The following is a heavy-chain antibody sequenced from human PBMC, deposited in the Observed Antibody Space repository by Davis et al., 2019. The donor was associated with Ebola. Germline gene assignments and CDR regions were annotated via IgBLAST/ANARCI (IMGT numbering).Heavy chain of an antibody. J-gene: IGHJ6*02. Sequence: ASVKVSCKAFGYTFTNYYVHWVRQAPGQRLEWMGVINPSAGYTNYAQRFQGRVTITRDTSTSTVYLEVRRLKSDDTAVYYCARDGPDYYGLDVWGQGTTVTV. CDR2: INPSAGYT. CDR1: GYTFTNYY. CDR3: ARDGPDYYGLDV. V-gene: IGHV1-46*01.